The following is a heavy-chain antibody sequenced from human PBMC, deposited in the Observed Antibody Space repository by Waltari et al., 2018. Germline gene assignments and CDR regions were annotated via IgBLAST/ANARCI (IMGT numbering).Heavy chain of an antibody. V-gene: IGHV1-8*01. CDR1: GYTFTSYD. J-gene: IGHJ4*02. Sequence: QVQLVQSGAEVKKPGASVKVSCKASGYTFTSYDINWVRQATGQGLEWMGWITPNSGNTGYAQKFQCRVTMTRNTSISTAYMELSSLRSEDTAVYYCARALWFGRFVDYWGQGTLVTVSS. CDR3: ARALWFGRFVDY. D-gene: IGHD3-10*01. CDR2: ITPNSGNT.